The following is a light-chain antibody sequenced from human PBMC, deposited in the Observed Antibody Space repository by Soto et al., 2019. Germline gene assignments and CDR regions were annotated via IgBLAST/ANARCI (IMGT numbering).Light chain of an antibody. V-gene: IGLV2-14*01. CDR1: SSDVGAYNY. CDR3: GSYTSSSTYV. CDR2: DVS. Sequence: QSALTQPASVSGSPGQSITISCTGTSSDVGAYNYVSWYQQYPGKAPKLMIYDVSNRPSGVSNRFSGSKSGNTASLTISGLQAEDEADYYCGSYTSSSTYVFGSGTKLTV. J-gene: IGLJ1*01.